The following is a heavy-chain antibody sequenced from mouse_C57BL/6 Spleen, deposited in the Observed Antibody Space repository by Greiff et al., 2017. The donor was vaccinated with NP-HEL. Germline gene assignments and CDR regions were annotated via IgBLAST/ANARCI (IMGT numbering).Heavy chain of an antibody. V-gene: IGHV14-4*01. Sequence: EVQLQQSGAELVRPGASVKLSCTASGFNIKDDYMHWVKQRPEQGLEWIGWIVPENGDTEYASKFQGKATITADTSSNTAYLQLSSLTSEDTAVYYCTPGDYDGYWGQGTTLTVSS. D-gene: IGHD2-4*01. CDR1: GFNIKDDY. CDR3: TPGDYDGY. J-gene: IGHJ2*01. CDR2: IVPENGDT.